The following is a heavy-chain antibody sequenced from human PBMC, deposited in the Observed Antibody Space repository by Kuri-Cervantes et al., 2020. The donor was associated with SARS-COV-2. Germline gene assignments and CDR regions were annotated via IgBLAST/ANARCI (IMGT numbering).Heavy chain of an antibody. CDR1: GFTFSSYA. CDR3: ARDGRGDSASRAAFDI. Sequence: GESLKISCAAPGFTFSSYAMHWVRQAPGKGLEWVAVISYDGSNKYYADSVKGRFTISRDNSKNTLYLQMNSLRAEDTAVYYCARDGRGDSASRAAFDIWGQGTMVTVSS. CDR2: ISYDGSNK. V-gene: IGHV3-30-3*01. D-gene: IGHD2-21*01. J-gene: IGHJ3*02.